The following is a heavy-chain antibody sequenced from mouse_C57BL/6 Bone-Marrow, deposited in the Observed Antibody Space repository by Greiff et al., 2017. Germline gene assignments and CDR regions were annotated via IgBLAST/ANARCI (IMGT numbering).Heavy chain of an antibody. D-gene: IGHD1-1*01. V-gene: IGHV1-74*01. CDR1: GYTFTSYW. J-gene: IGHJ4*01. Sequence: QVQLQQPGAELVKPGASVKVSCKASGYTFTSYWMHWVKQRPGQGLEWIGRIHPSDSDTNYNQKFKGKATLTVDKSSSTAYMQRSSLTSEDSAVYYCAMGGSSYDAMDYWGQGTSVTVSS. CDR2: IHPSDSDT. CDR3: AMGGSSYDAMDY.